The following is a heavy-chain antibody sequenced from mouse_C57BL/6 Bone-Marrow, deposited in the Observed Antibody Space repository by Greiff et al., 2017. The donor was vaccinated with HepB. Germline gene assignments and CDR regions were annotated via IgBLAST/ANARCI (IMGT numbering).Heavy chain of an antibody. J-gene: IGHJ3*01. CDR1: GFTFSDYG. D-gene: IGHD1-1*01. CDR2: ISSGSSTI. CDR3: ARDYYGTSWFAY. Sequence: EVMLVESGGGLVKPGGSLKLSCAASGFTFSDYGMHWVRQAPEKGLEWVAYISSGSSTIYYADTVKGRFTISRDNAKNTLFLQMTSLRSEDTAMYYCARDYYGTSWFAYWGQGTRVTVSA. V-gene: IGHV5-17*01.